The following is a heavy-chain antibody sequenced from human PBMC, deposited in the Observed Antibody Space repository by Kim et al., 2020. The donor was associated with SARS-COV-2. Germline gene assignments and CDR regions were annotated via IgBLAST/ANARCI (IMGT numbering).Heavy chain of an antibody. D-gene: IGHD3-10*01. V-gene: IGHV4-34*01. CDR1: GGSFSGYY. CDR2: INHSGST. J-gene: IGHJ5*02. CDR3: ARSRSGTLRKTRRSNWFDP. Sequence: SETLSLTCAVYGGSFSGYYWSWIRQPPGKGLEWIGEINHSGSTNYNPSLKSRVTISVDTSKNQFSLKLSSVTAADTAVYYCARSRSGTLRKTRRSNWFDPWGQGTLVTVSS.